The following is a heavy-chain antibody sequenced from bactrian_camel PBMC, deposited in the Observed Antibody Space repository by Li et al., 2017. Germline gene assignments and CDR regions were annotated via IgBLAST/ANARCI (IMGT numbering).Heavy chain of an antibody. CDR2: ISHDGSAT. CDR3: AADLTQVVAVDCNY. V-gene: IGHV3S6*01. J-gene: IGHJ4*01. D-gene: IGHD6*01. CDR1: GFTFSSAY. Sequence: HVQLVESGGGLVQPGGSLRLSSAASGFTFSSAYMTWVRQAPGKGLEWVSSISHDGSATYYADSVKGRFTISQDNAKNTEYLQMNSLKPEDTAVYYCAADLTQVVAVDCNYWGQGTQVTVS.